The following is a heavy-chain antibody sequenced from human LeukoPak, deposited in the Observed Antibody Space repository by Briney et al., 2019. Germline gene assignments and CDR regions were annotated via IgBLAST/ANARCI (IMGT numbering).Heavy chain of an antibody. CDR1: GDSFTNYW. D-gene: IGHD2-2*01. J-gene: IGHJ6*03. CDR2: IYPGDSDT. Sequence: GESLKISCKGSGDSFTNYWIGWVRQMPGKGLEWMGIIYPGDSDTRYSPSFQGQVIISADKSINTAYLQWSSLRSEDTAVYYCARGDIVVVPAAKDYYYYMDVWGKGTTVTISS. CDR3: ARGDIVVVPAAKDYYYYMDV. V-gene: IGHV5-51*01.